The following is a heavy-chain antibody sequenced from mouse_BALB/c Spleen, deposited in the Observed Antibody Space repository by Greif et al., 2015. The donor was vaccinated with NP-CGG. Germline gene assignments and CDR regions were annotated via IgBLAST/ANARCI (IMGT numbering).Heavy chain of an antibody. CDR1: CYTFTTYW. Sequence: LQQPGSELVRPGASVKLSCKASCYTFTTYWMHWVKQRPGQGLEWIGTIYPDSGSAYYDEKFKSKATLTVDTSSSTAYMQLSSLTSEDSAVYYCTRAYYRYALDSWGQGTSVTVSS. D-gene: IGHD2-14*01. CDR3: TRAYYRYALDS. CDR2: IYPDSGSA. V-gene: IGHV1S22*01. J-gene: IGHJ4*01.